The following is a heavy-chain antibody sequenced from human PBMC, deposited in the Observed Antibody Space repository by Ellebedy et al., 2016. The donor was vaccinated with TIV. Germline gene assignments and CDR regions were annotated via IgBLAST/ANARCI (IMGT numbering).Heavy chain of an antibody. Sequence: SETLSLXXTVSGGSISSSSDYWGWIRQPPGKGLEWIGSIYYSGNTYYNPSLKSRVTISVDTSKNQFSLKLSSVTAADTAVYYCVREGAPGYGDYGGGFDYWGQGTLVTVSS. V-gene: IGHV4-39*02. CDR2: IYYSGNT. CDR3: VREGAPGYGDYGGGFDY. CDR1: GGSISSSSDY. D-gene: IGHD4-17*01. J-gene: IGHJ4*02.